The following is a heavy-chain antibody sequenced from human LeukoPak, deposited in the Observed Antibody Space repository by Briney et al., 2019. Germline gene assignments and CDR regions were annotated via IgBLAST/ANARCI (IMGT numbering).Heavy chain of an antibody. V-gene: IGHV1-18*01. CDR3: ARASSSWYVSLYYFDY. CDR2: ISAYNGNT. D-gene: IGHD6-13*01. Sequence: ASVKVSCKASGYTFTSYGISWVRQAPGQGLEWMGWISAYNGNTNYAQKLQGRVTMTTDTSTSTAYMELRSLRSDDTAVYYCARASSSWYVSLYYFDYWGQGTLVTVSS. CDR1: GYTFTSYG. J-gene: IGHJ4*02.